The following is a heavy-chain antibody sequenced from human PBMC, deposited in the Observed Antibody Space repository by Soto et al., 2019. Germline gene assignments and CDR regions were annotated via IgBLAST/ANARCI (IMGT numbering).Heavy chain of an antibody. CDR2: ICHSGST. J-gene: IGHJ5*02. Sequence: PSETLSLTCIVSRGSHSSSNWWSWVRQPPGTGLEWIGEICHSGSTTYNPSLKRRATISVDKSENQFSVRLKSVTAADTAVYYCASVGSDYDKSGYYLPWGPGTLVTRLL. V-gene: IGHV4-4*02. CDR3: ASVGSDYDKSGYYLP. CDR1: RGSHSSSNW. D-gene: IGHD3-22*01.